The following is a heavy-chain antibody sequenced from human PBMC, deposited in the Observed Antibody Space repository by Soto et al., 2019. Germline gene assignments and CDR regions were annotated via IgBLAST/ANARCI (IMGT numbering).Heavy chain of an antibody. D-gene: IGHD5-12*01. J-gene: IGHJ2*01. CDR2: INTKFGAT. V-gene: IGHV1-69*01. CDR1: GGSFSKKA. Sequence: QVQLVQSGAELKKPGSSVKVSCEASGGSFSKKAISWLRQAPGQGLEWMGGINTKFGATNYAPKFQGRITITADESTNTVYMTLSTLTFEDTAVYYCARGASSGFEYWYFDLWGRGTLVSVYS. CDR3: ARGASSGFEYWYFDL.